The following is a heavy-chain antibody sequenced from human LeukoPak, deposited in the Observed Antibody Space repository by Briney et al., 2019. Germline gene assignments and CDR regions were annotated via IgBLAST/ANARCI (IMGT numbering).Heavy chain of an antibody. V-gene: IGHV5-51*01. Sequence: GESLKISCKGSGYSFTSYWIGWVRQMPGKGLEWMGIIYPGDSDTRYSPSFQGQVTISADKSISTAYLQWSSLKASDTAMYYCATRPQCGDSDDAFDIWGQGTMVTVSS. CDR3: ATRPQCGDSDDAFDI. J-gene: IGHJ3*02. D-gene: IGHD2-21*02. CDR2: IYPGDSDT. CDR1: GYSFTSYW.